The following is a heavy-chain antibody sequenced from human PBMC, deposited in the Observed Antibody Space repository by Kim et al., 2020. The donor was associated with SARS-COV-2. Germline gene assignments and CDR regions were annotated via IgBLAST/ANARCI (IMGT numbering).Heavy chain of an antibody. V-gene: IGHV3-74*01. CDR2: ISDDGSTT. D-gene: IGHD3-10*01. CDR1: GFSISNYW. J-gene: IGHJ4*02. Sequence: GGSLRLSCVASGFSISNYWMYWVRQGPGKGLVWVSHISDDGSTTSYADSVKGRFTISRDNAKNTLYLQMNSLRAEDTATYYCARSSDLVYWGQGTLVTVSA. CDR3: ARSSDLVY.